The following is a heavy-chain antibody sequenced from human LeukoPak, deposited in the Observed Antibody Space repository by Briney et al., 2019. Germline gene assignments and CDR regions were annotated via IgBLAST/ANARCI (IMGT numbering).Heavy chain of an antibody. J-gene: IGHJ3*02. D-gene: IGHD6-13*01. V-gene: IGHV5-51*01. CDR2: IYPGDSDT. CDR3: ARQIAAAHRAFDI. Sequence: GESLKISCKASGYNFAIYWIAWVRQMPGKDLEWMGIIYPGDSDTRYSPSFQGQVTISADKSISTAYLQWSSLKASDTAMYYCARQIAAAHRAFDIWGQGTMVTVSS. CDR1: GYNFAIYW.